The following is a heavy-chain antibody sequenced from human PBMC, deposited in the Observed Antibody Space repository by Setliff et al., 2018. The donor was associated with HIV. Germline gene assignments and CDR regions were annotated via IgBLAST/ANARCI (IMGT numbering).Heavy chain of an antibody. CDR3: ARGNYYNLWADPFDF. V-gene: IGHV4-34*01. Sequence: SETLSLTCAVYGGSFSGYYWSWIRQSPGRGLEWIGEINHSGVTYYNPSLKSRAAISADKSKNQFSLKLSSVTAADTAVYYCARGNYYNLWADPFDFWGQGTLVTVSS. CDR2: INHSGVT. D-gene: IGHD3-3*01. CDR1: GGSFSGYY. J-gene: IGHJ5*01.